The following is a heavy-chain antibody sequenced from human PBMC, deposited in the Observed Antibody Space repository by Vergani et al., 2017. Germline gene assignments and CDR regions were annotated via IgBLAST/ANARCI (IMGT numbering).Heavy chain of an antibody. CDR1: GGSISSGGYY. D-gene: IGHD2-2*01. V-gene: IGHV4-31*03. Sequence: QVQLQESGPGLVKPSQTLSLTCTVSGGSISSGGYYWSWIRQHPGKGLEWIGYIYYSGSTYYNPSLKSRVTISVDTFKNHFSLKLSSVTAADTAVYYCSRDRRGYQLLRAPYYYYMDVWGKGTTVTVSS. CDR3: SRDRRGYQLLRAPYYYYMDV. J-gene: IGHJ6*03. CDR2: IYYSGST.